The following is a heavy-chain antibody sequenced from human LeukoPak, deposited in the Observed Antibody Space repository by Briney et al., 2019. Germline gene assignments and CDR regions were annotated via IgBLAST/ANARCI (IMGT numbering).Heavy chain of an antibody. CDR3: ARGSYYYDSSGYYYYYYGMDV. V-gene: IGHV4-59*01. J-gene: IGHJ6*02. Sequence: PLQTLSLTCTVSGGSISSYYWSWIRPPPGKGLEWIGYIYYSGSTDYNPSLKSRVTISVDTSKNQFSLKLSSVTAADTAVYYCARGSYYYDSSGYYYYYYGMDVWGQGTTVTVSS. CDR2: IYYSGST. CDR1: GGSISSYY. D-gene: IGHD3-22*01.